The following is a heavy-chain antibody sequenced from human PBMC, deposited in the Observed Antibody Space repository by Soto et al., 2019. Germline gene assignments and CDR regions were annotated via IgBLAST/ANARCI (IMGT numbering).Heavy chain of an antibody. CDR2: ISSSGDSP. CDR3: ARNTIPPHHY. Sequence: EVQLLESGGGLVQPGGSLRLSCAASGFTFSNYAMSWVRQAPGKGLEWVSAISSSGDSPYYADSVKGRFTVSRDNSNKTLYLQMNTLRVEETAIYYCARNTIPPHHYWGQGTLVTVSS. D-gene: IGHD1-1*01. J-gene: IGHJ4*02. CDR1: GFTFSNYA. V-gene: IGHV3-23*01.